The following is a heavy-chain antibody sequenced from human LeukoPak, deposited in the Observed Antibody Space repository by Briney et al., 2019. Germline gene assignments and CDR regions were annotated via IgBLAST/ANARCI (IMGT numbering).Heavy chain of an antibody. CDR3: ARENSGSYREFDY. V-gene: IGHV4-4*07. Sequence: SETLSLTCTVSGGSISSYYWSWIRQPAGKGLEWVGRIYTSGSTNYNASLKSRVSMSVDTSKNQFSLKLSSVTAADTAVFYCARENSGSYREFDYWGQGTLVTVSS. CDR1: GGSISSYY. CDR2: IYTSGST. J-gene: IGHJ4*02. D-gene: IGHD1-26*01.